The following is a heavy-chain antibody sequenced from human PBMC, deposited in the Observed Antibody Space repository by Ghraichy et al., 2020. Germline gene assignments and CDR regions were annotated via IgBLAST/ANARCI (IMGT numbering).Heavy chain of an antibody. Sequence: SCTVSGGSISNHYWSWIRQPPGKGLEWIGYIYYSGTTSYNPSLKSRVTISVDTSKNQFSLKLNSVTAADTAVYYCARNLNYYSRSSNYWGQGTLVTVSS. CDR3: ARNLNYYSRSSNY. D-gene: IGHD6-6*01. CDR2: IYYSGTT. J-gene: IGHJ4*02. CDR1: GGSISNHY. V-gene: IGHV4-59*11.